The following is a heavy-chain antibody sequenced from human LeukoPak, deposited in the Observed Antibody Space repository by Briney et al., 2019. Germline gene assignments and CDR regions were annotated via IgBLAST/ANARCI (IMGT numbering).Heavy chain of an antibody. Sequence: GGSLRLSCAASGFTFSSYSMNWVRQAPGKGLEWVSYIGTSSSTIYYADSVQGRFTISRDNSKNTLYLQMSSLRPEDTAVYSCVKPSLAVAGTRCFDSWGQGTLVTVSS. V-gene: IGHV3-48*01. CDR2: IGTSSSTI. CDR1: GFTFSSYS. J-gene: IGHJ4*02. CDR3: VKPSLAVAGTRCFDS. D-gene: IGHD6-19*01.